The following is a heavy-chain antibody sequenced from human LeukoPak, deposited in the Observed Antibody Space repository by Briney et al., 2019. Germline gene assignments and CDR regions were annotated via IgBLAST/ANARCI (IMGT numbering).Heavy chain of an antibody. D-gene: IGHD1-1*01. V-gene: IGHV3-21*01. Sequence: GGSLRLSCAASGFTFSSYSMNWVRQAPGKGLEWVSSISSSSSYIYYADSVKGRFTISRDNAKNSLYLQMNSLRAEDTAVYYCARNPRYRVGDYYYYMDVWGKGTTVTVSS. CDR2: ISSSSSYI. CDR1: GFTFSSYS. CDR3: ARNPRYRVGDYYYYMDV. J-gene: IGHJ6*03.